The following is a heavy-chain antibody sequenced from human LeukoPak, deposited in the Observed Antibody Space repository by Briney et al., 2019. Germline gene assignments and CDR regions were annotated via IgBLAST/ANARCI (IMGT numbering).Heavy chain of an antibody. Sequence: PGGSLRLSCAASGFSFSSYSMNWVRQAPGKGLEWVSSISSGSTYIYYADSVRGRFTISRDNAKNSLYLQVSTLRAEDTAVYYCAREISSSTSFDYWGQGTLVTVSS. D-gene: IGHD2-2*01. J-gene: IGHJ4*02. CDR1: GFSFSSYS. V-gene: IGHV3-21*01. CDR2: ISSGSTYI. CDR3: AREISSSTSFDY.